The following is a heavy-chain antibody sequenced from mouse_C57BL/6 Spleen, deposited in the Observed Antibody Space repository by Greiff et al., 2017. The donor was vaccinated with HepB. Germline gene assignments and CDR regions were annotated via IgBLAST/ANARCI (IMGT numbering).Heavy chain of an antibody. J-gene: IGHJ4*01. Sequence: EVKLMESGGGLVKPGGSLKLSCAASGFTFSDYGMHWVRQAPEKGLEWVAYISSGSSTIYYADTVKGRFTITRDNAKNTRFLQMTSLRSEDTAMYYCANEGVYYSNYGYAVDYWSQGTSVTVSS. V-gene: IGHV5-17*01. CDR2: ISSGSSTI. CDR1: GFTFSDYG. D-gene: IGHD2-5*01. CDR3: ANEGVYYSNYGYAVDY.